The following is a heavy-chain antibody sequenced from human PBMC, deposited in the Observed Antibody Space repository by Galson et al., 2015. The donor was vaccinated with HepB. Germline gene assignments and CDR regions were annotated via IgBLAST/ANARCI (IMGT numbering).Heavy chain of an antibody. CDR2: ISSNGGST. CDR1: GFTFSSYG. Sequence: SLRLSCAASGFTFSSYGMHWVRQAPGKGLEYVSAISSNGGSTYYADSVKGRFTISRDNSKNTLYLQMSSLRAEDTAVYYCVKDRTYYYDSSGYYYVPNAFDIWGQGTTVTVSS. J-gene: IGHJ3*02. CDR3: VKDRTYYYDSSGYYYVPNAFDI. V-gene: IGHV3-64D*06. D-gene: IGHD3-22*01.